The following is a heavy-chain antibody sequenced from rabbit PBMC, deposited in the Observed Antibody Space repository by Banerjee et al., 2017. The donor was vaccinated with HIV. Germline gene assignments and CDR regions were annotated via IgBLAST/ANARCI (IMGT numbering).Heavy chain of an antibody. D-gene: IGHD4-1*01. Sequence: QEQLEESGGDLVKPEGSLTITCTASGFSFTNKYVMCWVRQAPGKGLEWIACINTSSGNTVYASWVKGRFTISETSSTTVTLQMTSLTAADTATYFCARDLAGVIGRNFSLWGPGTLVTVS. CDR2: INTSSGNT. J-gene: IGHJ4*01. CDR3: ARDLAGVIGRNFSL. CDR1: GFSFTNKYV. V-gene: IGHV1S45*01.